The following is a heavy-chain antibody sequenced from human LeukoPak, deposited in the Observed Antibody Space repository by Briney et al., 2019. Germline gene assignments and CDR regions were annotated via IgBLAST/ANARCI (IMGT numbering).Heavy chain of an antibody. CDR1: TFTFTTSA. D-gene: IGHD5-18*01. CDR3: ANMYSYGKRYFDF. Sequence: GGFLRLSCAASTFTFTTSAMSWVRQAPGKGLEWVSDISDSGASTYYAHSVKGRFTVSRDNSKNMLYLQMNSLRADDTAVYYCANMYSYGKRYFDFWGQGTLVTVSS. J-gene: IGHJ4*02. V-gene: IGHV3-23*01. CDR2: ISDSGAST.